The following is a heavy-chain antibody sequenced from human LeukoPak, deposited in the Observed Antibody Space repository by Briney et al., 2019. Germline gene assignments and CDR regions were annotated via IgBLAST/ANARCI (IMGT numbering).Heavy chain of an antibody. V-gene: IGHV4-30-2*01. CDR3: ARYCSSTSCDN. Sequence: SETLSLTCAVSGGSISSGGYSWSWIRQPPGKGLEWIGYIYHSGSTYYNPSLKSRVTISVDRSKNQFSLKLSSVTAADTAVYYCARYCSSTSCDNWGQGTLVTVSS. CDR1: GGSISSGGYS. D-gene: IGHD2-2*01. J-gene: IGHJ4*02. CDR2: IYHSGST.